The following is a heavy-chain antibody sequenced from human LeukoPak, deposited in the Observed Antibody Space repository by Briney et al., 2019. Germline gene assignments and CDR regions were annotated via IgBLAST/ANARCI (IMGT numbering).Heavy chain of an antibody. Sequence: PSETLSLTCTVPGGSISSYYWSWIRQPPGKGLDWIGYIYYSGSTNYNPSLKSRVTISVGTSKNQFSLKLSSVTAADTAVYYCARHRIAAAGPYYFDYWGQGTLVTVSS. D-gene: IGHD6-13*01. V-gene: IGHV4-59*08. CDR1: GGSISSYY. J-gene: IGHJ4*02. CDR3: ARHRIAAAGPYYFDY. CDR2: IYYSGST.